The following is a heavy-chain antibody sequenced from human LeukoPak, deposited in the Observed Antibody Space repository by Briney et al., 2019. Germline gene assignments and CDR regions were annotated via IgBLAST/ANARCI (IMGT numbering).Heavy chain of an antibody. V-gene: IGHV1-69*13. CDR2: IIPIFGTA. D-gene: IGHD2-15*01. J-gene: IGHJ6*04. CDR3: ARGASLCRGGSCYDYCYGMDV. Sequence: SVKVSCKASGGTFSSYAISWVRQAPGQGLEWMGGIIPIFGTANYAQKFQGRVTITADESTSTAYMELSSLRPEHTAVYYCARGASLCRGGSCYDYCYGMDVWGEGTTLTVSS. CDR1: GGTFSSYA.